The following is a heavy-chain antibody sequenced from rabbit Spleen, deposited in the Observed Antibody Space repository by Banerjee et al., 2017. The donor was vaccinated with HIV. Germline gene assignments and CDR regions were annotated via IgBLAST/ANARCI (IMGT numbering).Heavy chain of an antibody. CDR1: GIDFTNYY. CDR3: ARDTSSSFSSYGMDL. J-gene: IGHJ6*01. CDR2: IYAAKGST. V-gene: IGHV1S7*01. Sequence: QLTETGGGLVQPGGSLTLSCKASGIDFTNYYITWVRQAPGKGLEWIGIIYAAKGSTDYASWVNGRFTISSDNAQSTVDLQINSLTAADTATYFCARDTSSSFSSYGMDLWGQGTLVTVS. D-gene: IGHD1-1*01.